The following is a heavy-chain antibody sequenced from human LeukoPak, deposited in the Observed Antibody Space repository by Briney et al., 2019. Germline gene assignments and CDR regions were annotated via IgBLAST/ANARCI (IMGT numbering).Heavy chain of an antibody. J-gene: IGHJ6*02. V-gene: IGHV3-30*02. Sequence: GGSLRLSCAASGFTFSSYGMHWVRQAPGKGLEWVAFIRYDGSNKYYADSVKGRFTISRDNSKNTLYLQMNSLRAEDTAVYYCAKHSGDPYYSYAMDVWGQGTTVTVSS. CDR2: IRYDGSNK. D-gene: IGHD4-17*01. CDR1: GFTFSSYG. CDR3: AKHSGDPYYSYAMDV.